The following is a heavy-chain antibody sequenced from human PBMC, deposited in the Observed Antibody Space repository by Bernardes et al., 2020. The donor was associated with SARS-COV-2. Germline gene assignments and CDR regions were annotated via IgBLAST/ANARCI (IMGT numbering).Heavy chain of an antibody. J-gene: IGHJ5*02. V-gene: IGHV4-34*01. Sequence: ETLFLTCSVYGGSFSGYYWSWIRQPPGKGLEWIGEINHSGSTNYNPSLKSRVTISVDTSKNQFSLKLSSVTAADTAVYYCASFPTVGAGGFDPWGQGTLVTVSS. D-gene: IGHD1-26*01. CDR3: ASFPTVGAGGFDP. CDR1: GGSFSGYY. CDR2: INHSGST.